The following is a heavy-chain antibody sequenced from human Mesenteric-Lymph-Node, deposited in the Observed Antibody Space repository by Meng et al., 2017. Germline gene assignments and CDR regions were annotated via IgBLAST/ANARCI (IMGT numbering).Heavy chain of an antibody. Sequence: QVQLGQSGAEVKKPGSSVKVSCKASGGTFSSYAISWVRQAPRQGLEWMGGIIPIFGTANYAQKFQGRVTITTDESTSTAYMELSSLRSEDTAVYYCARGLYGGYVEYFDLWGRGTLVTVSS. J-gene: IGHJ2*01. CDR3: ARGLYGGYVEYFDL. D-gene: IGHD5-12*01. CDR2: IIPIFGTA. V-gene: IGHV1-69*05. CDR1: GGTFSSYA.